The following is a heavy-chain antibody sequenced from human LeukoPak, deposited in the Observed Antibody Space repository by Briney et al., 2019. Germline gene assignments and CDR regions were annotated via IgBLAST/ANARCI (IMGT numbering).Heavy chain of an antibody. J-gene: IGHJ3*02. Sequence: GGSLRLSCAASEFTFSSYAMQWVRQAPGKGVEWVSGISASGGNTWYADSVKGRFTIPRDNSKNTLYLQMDSLRAEGTAVYYCAKDFLRGRGAFDIWGQGTMVTVSS. D-gene: IGHD3-10*01. CDR3: AKDFLRGRGAFDI. V-gene: IGHV3-23*01. CDR2: ISASGGNT. CDR1: EFTFSSYA.